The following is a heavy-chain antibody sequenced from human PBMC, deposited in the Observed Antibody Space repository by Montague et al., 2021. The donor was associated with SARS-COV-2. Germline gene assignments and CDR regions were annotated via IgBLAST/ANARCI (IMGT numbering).Heavy chain of an antibody. J-gene: IGHJ6*02. CDR2: IYYSGST. CDR3: ARGGGHYNYGLDV. D-gene: IGHD2-15*01. Sequence: SETLSLTCTVSGGSISNYDWSWIRQPPGRGLEWIGYIYYSGSTDYSPSLKSRVTISLDTSKNQFSLKVTSVTAADTAVYYCARGGGHYNYGLDVWGPGTTVTVSS. CDR1: GGSISNYD. V-gene: IGHV4-59*01.